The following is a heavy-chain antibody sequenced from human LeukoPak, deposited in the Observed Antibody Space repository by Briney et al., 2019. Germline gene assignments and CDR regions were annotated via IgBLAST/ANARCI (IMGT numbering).Heavy chain of an antibody. CDR3: ARESSPGSGYCSSTSCYTGAFDI. Sequence: PSETLSLTCTVSVGSITSSSYYWGWIRQPPGKGLEWIASISYSGSTYYNPSLKSRVTISVDTSKNQFSLKLSSVTAADTAVYYCARESSPGSGYCSSTSCYTGAFDIWGQGTMVTVSS. V-gene: IGHV4-39*07. J-gene: IGHJ3*02. CDR1: VGSITSSSYY. D-gene: IGHD2-2*02. CDR2: ISYSGST.